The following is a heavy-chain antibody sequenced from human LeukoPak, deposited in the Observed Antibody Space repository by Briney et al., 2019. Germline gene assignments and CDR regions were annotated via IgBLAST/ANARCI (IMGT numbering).Heavy chain of an antibody. J-gene: IGHJ3*02. D-gene: IGHD2-21*01. V-gene: IGHV1-2*02. Sequence: ASVKVSCKASGYTFTGYYMHWVRQAPGQGLEWMGWINPNSGGTNYAQKFQGRVTMTRDTSISTAYMELSRLRSDDTAVYYCARGDCGGDCTRDDAFDIWGQGTMVTVSS. CDR2: INPNSGGT. CDR3: ARGDCGGDCTRDDAFDI. CDR1: GYTFTGYY.